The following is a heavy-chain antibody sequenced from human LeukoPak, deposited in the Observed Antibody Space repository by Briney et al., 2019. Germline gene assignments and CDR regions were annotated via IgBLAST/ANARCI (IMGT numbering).Heavy chain of an antibody. Sequence: GGSLRLSCAASGFTFISYGMQWVRQAPGKGLVWVSRINTDGSSTSYADSVKGRFTVSRDNAKNTVYLQVNSLRAEDTAVYFCTRELPREVTLDYWGQGTLVTVAS. CDR3: TRELPREVTLDY. CDR1: GFTFISYG. D-gene: IGHD2-21*02. J-gene: IGHJ4*01. CDR2: INTDGSST. V-gene: IGHV3-74*01.